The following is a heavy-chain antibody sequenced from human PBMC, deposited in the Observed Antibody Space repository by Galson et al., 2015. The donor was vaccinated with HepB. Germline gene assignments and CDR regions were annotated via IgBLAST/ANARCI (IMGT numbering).Heavy chain of an antibody. D-gene: IGHD6-13*01. Sequence: SLRLSCAASGFVFSSYWMSWVRQRPGKGLEWVANIKQDGSERYYVDSVRGRFTISRDNAKNSLYLQMNSLRDKDTAVYCCARGIIALVWGQGTLVTVSS. CDR2: IKQDGSER. CDR3: ARGIIALV. J-gene: IGHJ4*02. V-gene: IGHV3-7*01. CDR1: GFVFSSYW.